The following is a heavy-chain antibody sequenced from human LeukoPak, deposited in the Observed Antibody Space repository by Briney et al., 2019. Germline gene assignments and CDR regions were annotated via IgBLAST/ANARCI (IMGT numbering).Heavy chain of an antibody. Sequence: GGSLRLSCAASGFTISKYSMHWVRQAPGKGLVWVSRISSDGIYTDYADSVKGRFTISRDNAKNTLYLQMNSLRAEDTAVYYCARQNYFDYWGQGTLVTVSS. J-gene: IGHJ4*02. CDR1: GFTISKYS. CDR3: ARQNYFDY. CDR2: ISSDGIYT. V-gene: IGHV3-74*01.